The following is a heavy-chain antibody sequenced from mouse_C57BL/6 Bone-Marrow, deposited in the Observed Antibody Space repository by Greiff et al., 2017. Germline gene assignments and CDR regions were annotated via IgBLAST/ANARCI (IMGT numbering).Heavy chain of an antibody. CDR2: IDPENGDT. CDR1: GFNIKDDY. CDR3: TTAITTVVADY. J-gene: IGHJ2*01. D-gene: IGHD1-1*01. V-gene: IGHV14-4*01. Sequence: EVQLQQSGAELVRPGASVKLSCTASGFNIKDDYMHWVKQRPEQGLEWIGWIDPENGDTEYASKFQGKATITADTSSNTAYLQRSSLTSEDTAVYYCTTAITTVVADYWGQGTTLTVSS.